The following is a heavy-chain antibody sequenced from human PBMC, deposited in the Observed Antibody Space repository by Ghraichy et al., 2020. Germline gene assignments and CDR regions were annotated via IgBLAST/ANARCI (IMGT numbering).Heavy chain of an antibody. J-gene: IGHJ5*02. CDR2: IYYSGST. Sequence: SDTLSLTRTVSGGSVSSGSYYWSWIRQPPGKGLEWIGYIYYSGSTNYNPSLKSRVTISVDTSKNQFSLKLSSVTAADTAVYYCARDGVVGAPVYWFDPWGQGTLVTVSS. CDR3: ARDGVVGAPVYWFDP. CDR1: GGSVSSGSYY. D-gene: IGHD1-26*01. V-gene: IGHV4-61*01.